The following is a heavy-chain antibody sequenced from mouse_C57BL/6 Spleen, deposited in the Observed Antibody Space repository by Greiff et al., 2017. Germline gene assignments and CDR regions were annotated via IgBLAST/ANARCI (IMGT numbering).Heavy chain of an antibody. Sequence: QVQLQQSGAELARPGASVKMSCKASGYTFTSYTMHWVKQRPGQGLEWIGYINPSSGYTKYNQKFQDKATLTADKSSSTAYMQLSSLTSEDSAVYYCARGGSSYAMDYWGQGTSVTVSS. V-gene: IGHV1-4*01. CDR1: GYTFTSYT. D-gene: IGHD1-1*01. CDR3: ARGGSSYAMDY. CDR2: INPSSGYT. J-gene: IGHJ4*01.